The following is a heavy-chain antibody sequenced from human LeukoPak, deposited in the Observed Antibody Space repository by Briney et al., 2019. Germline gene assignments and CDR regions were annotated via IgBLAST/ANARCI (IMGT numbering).Heavy chain of an antibody. J-gene: IGHJ6*02. CDR3: ARVGPGGVVPAAIVKYGMDV. V-gene: IGHV1-18*01. CDR2: ISADNGNT. Sequence: ASVKVSCKPSGYTFTSYGISWVRQAPGEGRGWMGWISADNGNTNYAQKLQGRVTMTTDTSTSTAYMERRSLRSDDTAVYYCARVGPGGVVPAAIVKYGMDVWGQGTTVTVSS. D-gene: IGHD2-2*01. CDR1: GYTFTSYG.